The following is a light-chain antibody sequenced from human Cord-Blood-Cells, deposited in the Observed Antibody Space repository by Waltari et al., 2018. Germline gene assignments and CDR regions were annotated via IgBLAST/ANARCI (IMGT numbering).Light chain of an antibody. CDR3: QQYNTWPPMYT. CDR1: QSVSSN. CDR2: GAS. J-gene: IGKJ2*01. V-gene: IGKV3-15*01. Sequence: EIVMTQSPATLSVSPGERATLSCTASQSVSSNLAWYQQKPGQAPRLLIYGASTRATGIPARFSGSGSGTEFTLTISSLQSEDFAVYYCQQYNTWPPMYTFGQGTKLEIK.